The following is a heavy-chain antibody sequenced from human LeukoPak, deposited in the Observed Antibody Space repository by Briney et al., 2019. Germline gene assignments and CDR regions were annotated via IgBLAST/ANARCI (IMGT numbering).Heavy chain of an antibody. CDR1: GGSFSGYY. V-gene: IGHV4-34*01. CDR3: ARGLVILGIAVADVGYYYYMDV. J-gene: IGHJ6*03. CDR2: INHSGST. Sequence: PSETLSLTCAVYGGSFSGYYWSWIRQPPGKGLEWIGEINHSGSTNYNPSLKSRVTISVDTSKNQFSLKLSSVTAADTAVYYCARGLVILGIAVADVGYYYYMDVWGKGTTVTVSS. D-gene: IGHD6-19*01.